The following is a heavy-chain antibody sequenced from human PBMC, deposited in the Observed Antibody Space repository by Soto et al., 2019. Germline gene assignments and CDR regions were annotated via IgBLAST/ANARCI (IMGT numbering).Heavy chain of an antibody. CDR1: GFDFRSYG. D-gene: IGHD3-10*01. CDR2: ASYDGSET. Sequence: QVQLVESGGGVVQPGRSLRLACAASGFDFRSYGIHWVRQAPGRGLEWVAAASYDGSETYYADSAKGRFTVSEEISKNTDFLQMNALRHEDTALYFCVRDSGWPILNFDSWGQGALVTVSS. CDR3: VRDSGWPILNFDS. V-gene: IGHV3-30*03. J-gene: IGHJ4*02.